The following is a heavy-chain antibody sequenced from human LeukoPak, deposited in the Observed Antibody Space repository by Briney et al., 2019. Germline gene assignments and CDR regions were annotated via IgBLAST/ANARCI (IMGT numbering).Heavy chain of an antibody. V-gene: IGHV3-30-3*01. CDR2: ISYDGSSK. D-gene: IGHD5-12*01. Sequence: GESLRLSCAASGFTFSNYAILWVRQAPGKGLEWVAVISYDGSSKNFADSVKGRFTISRDNSKNTLYLQMNSLRAEDTAVYYCARVNSGYDTSLRYWGQGTLVTVSS. CDR3: ARVNSGYDTSLRY. J-gene: IGHJ4*02. CDR1: GFTFSNYA.